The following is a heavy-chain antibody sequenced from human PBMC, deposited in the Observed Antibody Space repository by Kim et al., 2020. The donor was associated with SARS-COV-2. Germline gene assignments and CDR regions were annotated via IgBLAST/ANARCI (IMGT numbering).Heavy chain of an antibody. V-gene: IGHV4-59*01. CDR3: ARATSVLPPHY. D-gene: IGHD2-15*01. Sequence: HYNPSLTSRVTISVDTSKNQFSLKLSSVTAADTAVYYCARATSVLPPHYWGQGTLVTVSS. J-gene: IGHJ4*02.